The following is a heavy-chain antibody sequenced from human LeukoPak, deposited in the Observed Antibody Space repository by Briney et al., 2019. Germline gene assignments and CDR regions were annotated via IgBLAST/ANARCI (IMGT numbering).Heavy chain of an antibody. CDR2: ISGSGGST. J-gene: IGHJ5*02. Sequence: GGSLRLSCAASGFTFSSYAMSWVRQAPGKGLEWVSAISGSGGSTYYADSVKGRFTISRDNSKNTLYLQMNSLRAEDTAVYYCARGLTMVRGVILSRPRNNWFDPWGQGTLVTVSS. CDR3: ARGLTMVRGVILSRPRNNWFDP. CDR1: GFTFSSYA. D-gene: IGHD3-10*01. V-gene: IGHV3-23*01.